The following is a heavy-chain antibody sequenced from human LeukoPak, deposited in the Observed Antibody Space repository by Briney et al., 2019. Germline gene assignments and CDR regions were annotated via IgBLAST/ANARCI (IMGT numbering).Heavy chain of an antibody. CDR2: INSDGRST. CDR1: GFTFSSFW. D-gene: IGHD3-10*01. CDR3: ARDRDGSGALEY. V-gene: IGHV3-74*01. J-gene: IGHJ4*02. Sequence: GGSLRLPCAASGFTFSSFWMHWVRQAPGKGLVWVSRINSDGRSTRYADSVKGRFTISRDNARNTLYLQMNSLRAEDTAVYYCARDRDGSGALEYWGQGTLVTVSS.